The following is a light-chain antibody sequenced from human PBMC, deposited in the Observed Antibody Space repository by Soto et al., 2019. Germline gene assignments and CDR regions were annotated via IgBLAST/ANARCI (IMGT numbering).Light chain of an antibody. V-gene: IGKV3-20*01. CDR3: QQYGSSGT. Sequence: TQSPSSVSASVGDRITLSCRASQSISSSYLAWYQQRPGQAPRLLIYGASSRATGIPDRFSGSGSGTEFTLTISRLEPEDFAVYYCQQYGSSGTFGQGTKVDIK. J-gene: IGKJ1*01. CDR2: GAS. CDR1: QSISSSY.